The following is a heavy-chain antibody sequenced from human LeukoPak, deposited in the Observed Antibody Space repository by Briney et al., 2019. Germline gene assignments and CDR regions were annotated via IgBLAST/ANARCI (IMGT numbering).Heavy chain of an antibody. D-gene: IGHD3-10*01. J-gene: IGHJ4*02. CDR3: ARGYYGSGVHFDY. Sequence: PSETLSLTCTVSGGSISGSYWSWIRQPPGKGLEWIGYIYYSGSTNYNPSLKSRVTISVDMSKNRFSLRLSSVTAADTAVYYCARGYYGSGVHFDYWGQGTLVTVSS. CDR2: IYYSGST. V-gene: IGHV4-59*01. CDR1: GGSISGSY.